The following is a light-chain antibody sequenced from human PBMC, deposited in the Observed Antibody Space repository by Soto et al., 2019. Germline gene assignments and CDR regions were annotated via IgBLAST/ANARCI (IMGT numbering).Light chain of an antibody. V-gene: IGKV1-39*01. CDR2: SAS. J-gene: IGKJ3*01. Sequence: DIQMTQSPSSVAASVGDRVTLTCRASQTIGNYLTWYQQKPGKAPKLLIYSASVLEAGVPSRFSASGSGTDFTLTISSLQHDDFATYYCQQSYSSPFPFGPGTKLDN. CDR3: QQSYSSPFP. CDR1: QTIGNY.